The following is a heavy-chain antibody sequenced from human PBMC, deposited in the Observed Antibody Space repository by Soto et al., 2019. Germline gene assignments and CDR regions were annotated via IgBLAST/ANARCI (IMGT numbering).Heavy chain of an antibody. CDR1: GGTFSSYA. J-gene: IGHJ6*02. Sequence: SVKVSCKASGGTFSSYAISWVRQAPGQGLEWMGGIIPIFGTANYAQKFQGRVTITADESTSTAYMELSSLRSEDTAVYYCARDRDSSGYLAPGILGGYYGMDVWGQGTTVTVS. V-gene: IGHV1-69*13. D-gene: IGHD3-22*01. CDR3: ARDRDSSGYLAPGILGGYYGMDV. CDR2: IIPIFGTA.